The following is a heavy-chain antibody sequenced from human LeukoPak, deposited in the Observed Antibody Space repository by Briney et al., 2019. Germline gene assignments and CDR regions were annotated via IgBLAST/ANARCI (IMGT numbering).Heavy chain of an antibody. CDR1: GFPFGKLL. J-gene: IGHJ4*02. D-gene: IGHD5-12*01. CDR3: ARGYDSGYDWLDY. CDR2: IKQDGSEK. Sequence: GPQGPPRSTPGFPFGKLLINRGPQAPGKGPEGVANIKQDGSEKYYVDSVKGRFTISRDNAKNSLYLQMNSVRAEDTAVYYCARGYDSGYDWLDYWGQGTLVTVSS. V-gene: IGHV3-7*02.